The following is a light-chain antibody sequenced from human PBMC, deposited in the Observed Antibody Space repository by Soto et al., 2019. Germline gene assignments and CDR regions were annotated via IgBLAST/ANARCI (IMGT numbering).Light chain of an antibody. J-gene: IGKJ1*01. Sequence: DIQMTQSPSSQSASVGDRVTITCQASQDISNYLNWYQQKPGKAPKLLIYDASNLETGVPSRFSGSGSGTDFTFTISSLQPEYIATYYCQQYDNLSWTFGQGTKVEIK. CDR1: QDISNY. CDR2: DAS. CDR3: QQYDNLSWT. V-gene: IGKV1-33*01.